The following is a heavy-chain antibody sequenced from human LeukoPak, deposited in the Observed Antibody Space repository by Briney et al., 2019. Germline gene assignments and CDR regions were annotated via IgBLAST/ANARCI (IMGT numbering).Heavy chain of an antibody. CDR3: AKGGTYYYDSSGYYYSKYYFDY. CDR2: ISGSGGST. D-gene: IGHD3-22*01. J-gene: IGHJ4*02. V-gene: IGHV3-23*01. Sequence: GGSLRLSCAASGFTFSSYAMSWVRQAPGKGLEWVSAISGSGGSTYYANPVKGRFTISRDNSKNTLYLQMNSLRAEDTAVYYCAKGGTYYYDSSGYYYSKYYFDYWGQGTLVTVSS. CDR1: GFTFSSYA.